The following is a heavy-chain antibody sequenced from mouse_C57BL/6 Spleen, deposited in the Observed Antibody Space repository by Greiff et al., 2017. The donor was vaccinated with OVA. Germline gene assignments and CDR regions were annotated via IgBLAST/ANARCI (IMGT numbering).Heavy chain of an antibody. CDR3: ASRGYYGSSYWYFDV. D-gene: IGHD1-1*01. CDR2: IYPRSGNT. J-gene: IGHJ1*03. CDR1: GYTFTSYG. Sequence: QVQLKESGAELARPGASVKLSCKASGYTFTSYGISWVKQRTGQGLEWIGEIYPRSGNTYYNEKFKGKATLTADKSSSTAYMELRSLTSEDSAVYFCASRGYYGSSYWYFDVWGTGTTVTVSS. V-gene: IGHV1-81*01.